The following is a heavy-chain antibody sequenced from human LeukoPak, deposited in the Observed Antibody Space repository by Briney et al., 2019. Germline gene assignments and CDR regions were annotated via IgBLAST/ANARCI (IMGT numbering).Heavy chain of an antibody. Sequence: GGSLRLSCAASGFTFSSYSMNWVRQAPGKGLEWVSSISSSSSYIYYADSVKGRFTISRDNAKNSLYLQMYSLRAEDTAVYYCARDEGSDAPFYYMDVWGKGTTVTVSS. D-gene: IGHD2-2*01. CDR3: ARDEGSDAPFYYMDV. CDR1: GFTFSSYS. CDR2: ISSSSSYI. J-gene: IGHJ6*03. V-gene: IGHV3-21*01.